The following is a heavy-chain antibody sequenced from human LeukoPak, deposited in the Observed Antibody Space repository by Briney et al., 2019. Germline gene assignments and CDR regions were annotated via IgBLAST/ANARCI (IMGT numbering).Heavy chain of an antibody. J-gene: IGHJ6*02. CDR2: IYYSGST. Sequence: SQTLSLTCTVSGGSIGSYYWSWIRQPPGKGLDWIGYIYYSGSTNYNPSPKSRVTISVDTSKNQFSLKLSSVTAADTAVYYCARARYGSGNFYFYYYGMDVWGQGTTVNVSS. V-gene: IGHV4-59*01. CDR3: ARARYGSGNFYFYYYGMDV. CDR1: GGSIGSYY. D-gene: IGHD3-10*01.